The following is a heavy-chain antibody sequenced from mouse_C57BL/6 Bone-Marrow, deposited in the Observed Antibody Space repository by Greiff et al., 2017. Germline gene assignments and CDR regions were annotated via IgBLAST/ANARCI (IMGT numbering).Heavy chain of an antibody. V-gene: IGHV5-9-1*02. J-gene: IGHJ2*01. Sequence: EVKLVESGEGLVKPGGSLKLSCAASGFTFSSYAMSWVRQTPEKRLEWVAYISSGGDYIYYADTVKGRFTISRDNARNTLYLQMSSLKSEDTAMYYCTRDAGNYGFDYWGQGTTLTVSS. CDR1: GFTFSSYA. D-gene: IGHD2-1*01. CDR3: TRDAGNYGFDY. CDR2: ISSGGDYI.